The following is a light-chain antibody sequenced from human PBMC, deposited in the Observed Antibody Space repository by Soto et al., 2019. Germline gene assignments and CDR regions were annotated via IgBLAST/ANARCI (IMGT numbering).Light chain of an antibody. CDR3: EQYGSSGT. CDR2: GAS. J-gene: IGKJ1*01. CDR1: QSVSNNY. V-gene: IGKV3-20*01. Sequence: VLTRSVGTVSLTRVGIGAGCFRASQSVSNNYLAWYQQKPGQAPKLLIYGASNRATGIPDRFSGSGSGTDFTLTISRLEAEDFAVYYCEQYGSSGTFGQGTKVDIK.